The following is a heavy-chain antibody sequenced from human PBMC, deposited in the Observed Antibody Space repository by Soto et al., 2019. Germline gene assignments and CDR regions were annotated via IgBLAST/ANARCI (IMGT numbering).Heavy chain of an antibody. CDR3: ARLPCGGSCYTDY. J-gene: IGHJ4*02. D-gene: IGHD2-15*01. V-gene: IGHV4-39*01. CDR1: GGSIRSTNYY. CDR2: IYYSGRT. Sequence: QLQLQESGPGLVKPSETLSLTCAVTGGSIRSTNYYWGWIRQPPGKGLEWIGNIYYSGRTYYNPSLKSRVTISIDTSKNQFSLKLSSVTAADTALYLCARLPCGGSCYTDYWGQGSLVTVSS.